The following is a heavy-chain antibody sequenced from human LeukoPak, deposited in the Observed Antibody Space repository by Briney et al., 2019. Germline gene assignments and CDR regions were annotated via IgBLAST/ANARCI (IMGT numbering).Heavy chain of an antibody. D-gene: IGHD6-13*01. CDR3: ARDSEYSSSWYVEYFQH. CDR1: GFTFSSYA. CDR2: ISYDGSNK. V-gene: IGHV3-30-3*01. Sequence: GRSLRLSCAASGFTFSSYAMHWVRQAPGKGLEWVAVISYDGSNKYYADSVKGRFTISRDNSKNTLYLQMNSLRAEDTAVYYCARDSEYSSSWYVEYFQHWGQGTLVTVSS. J-gene: IGHJ1*01.